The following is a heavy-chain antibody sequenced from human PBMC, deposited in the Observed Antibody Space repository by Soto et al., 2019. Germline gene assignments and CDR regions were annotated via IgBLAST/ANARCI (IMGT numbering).Heavy chain of an antibody. Sequence: ASVKVSCKVSGYTLTEVSMDWVRQAPGKGLEWMGGFDPEDGETIYAQKFQGRVTMTEDTSTDTAYMELSSLRSEDTAVYYCATEGWEPGVWGFDPWGQGTLVTVSS. CDR2: FDPEDGET. D-gene: IGHD1-26*01. CDR3: ATEGWEPGVWGFDP. J-gene: IGHJ5*02. V-gene: IGHV1-24*01. CDR1: GYTLTEVS.